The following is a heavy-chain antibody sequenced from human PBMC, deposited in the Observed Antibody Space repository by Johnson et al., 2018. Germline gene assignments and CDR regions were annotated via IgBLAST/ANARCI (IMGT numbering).Heavy chain of an antibody. CDR1: GYTFINYD. Sequence: VQLVETGAEVKKPGASVKVSCKASGYTFINYDINWVRQATGQGPEWVGWMNPNSGNSGSAQKFQGRVSMTRDNSINTAYMELRSLRSEDTAVYYCAKDRGTGTTQFPSYYYYYYGMDVWGQGTTVTVSS. V-gene: IGHV1-8*01. CDR3: AKDRGTGTTQFPSYYYYYYGMDV. J-gene: IGHJ6*02. D-gene: IGHD1-7*01. CDR2: MNPNSGNS.